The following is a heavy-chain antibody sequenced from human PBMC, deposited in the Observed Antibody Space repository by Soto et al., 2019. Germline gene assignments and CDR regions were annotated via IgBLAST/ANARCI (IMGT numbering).Heavy chain of an antibody. CDR1: GFTFDDYA. CDR2: ISWNSGSI. CDR3: AKDFEAADAFDI. Sequence: EVQLVESGGGLVQPGRSLRLSCAASGFTFDDYAMHWVRQAPGKGLEWVSGISWNSGSIGYADSVKGRFTISRDNAKNSLYLQMNSLRAEDTALYYCAKDFEAADAFDIWGQGTMVTVSS. V-gene: IGHV3-9*01. J-gene: IGHJ3*02. D-gene: IGHD6-13*01.